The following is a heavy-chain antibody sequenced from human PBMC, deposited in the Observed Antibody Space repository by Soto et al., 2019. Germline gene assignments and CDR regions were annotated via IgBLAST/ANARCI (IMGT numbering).Heavy chain of an antibody. Sequence: QVQLVQSGAEVKKPGSSVKVSCKASGGTFSSFAISWVRQAPGQGLEWMGDIIPLFGATNYAQTFQGRVTFPADESTTTAYMELRSLRSNDTAVYYCARGLDTTVAHSHNWGQGTLVTVSS. J-gene: IGHJ4*01. CDR3: ARGLDTTVAHSHN. V-gene: IGHV1-69*01. CDR1: GGTFSSFA. D-gene: IGHD1-1*01. CDR2: IIPLFGAT.